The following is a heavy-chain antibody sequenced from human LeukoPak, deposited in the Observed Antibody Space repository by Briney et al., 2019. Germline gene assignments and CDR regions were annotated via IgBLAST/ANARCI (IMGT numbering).Heavy chain of an antibody. CDR2: INPSGGST. J-gene: IGHJ5*02. V-gene: IGHV1-46*01. CDR1: GYTFTSYY. CDR3: ARGNPPLYSSSWQHPRFDP. Sequence: ASVKVSCKASGYTFTSYYMHWVRQAPGQGLEWMGIINPSGGSTSYAQKFQGRVTMTRDMSTSTDYMELSSLRSEDTAVYYCARGNPPLYSSSWQHPRFDPWGQGTLVTVSS. D-gene: IGHD6-13*01.